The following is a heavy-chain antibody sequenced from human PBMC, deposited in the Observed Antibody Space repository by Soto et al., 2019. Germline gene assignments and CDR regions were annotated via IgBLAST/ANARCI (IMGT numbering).Heavy chain of an antibody. CDR3: ARGWGRIFDY. D-gene: IGHD7-27*01. CDR1: GGSFSGYY. CDR2: INHSGST. J-gene: IGHJ4*02. Sequence: QVQLQQWGAGLLKPSETLSLTCAVYGGSFSGYYWNWIRQPPGKGLEWIGEINHSGSTNYNPSRKSRVTISVDTSKNQFSLKLSSVTAGDTAVYYCARGWGRIFDYWGQGTLVTVSS. V-gene: IGHV4-34*01.